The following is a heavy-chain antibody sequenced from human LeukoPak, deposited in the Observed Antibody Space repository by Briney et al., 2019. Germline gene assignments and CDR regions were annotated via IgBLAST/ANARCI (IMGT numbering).Heavy chain of an antibody. CDR2: IYYSGST. CDR1: SDSISGYY. J-gene: IGHJ4*02. Sequence: SETLSLTCAVSSDSISGYYWSWIRPPPGKGLEWIGYIYYSGSTKYNPSLKSRVTISVDTSKNQFSLRLSSVTAADTAMYYCAREKYGGSNDYWGQGTLVTVSS. CDR3: AREKYGGSNDY. D-gene: IGHD1-26*01. V-gene: IGHV4-59*01.